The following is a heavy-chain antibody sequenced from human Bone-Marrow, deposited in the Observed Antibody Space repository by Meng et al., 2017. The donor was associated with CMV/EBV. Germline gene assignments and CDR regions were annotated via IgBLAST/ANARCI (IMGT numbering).Heavy chain of an antibody. Sequence: SVKVPRKASGGTFSSYAISWVRQAPGQGLEWMGGIIPILGIANYAQKFQGRVTITADKSTSTAYMELSSLRSEDTAVYYCARDAMMTFGGVIVPEGYWGQGTLVTVSS. CDR3: ARDAMMTFGGVIVPEGY. CDR2: IIPILGIA. J-gene: IGHJ4*02. V-gene: IGHV1-69*10. CDR1: GGTFSSYA. D-gene: IGHD3-16*02.